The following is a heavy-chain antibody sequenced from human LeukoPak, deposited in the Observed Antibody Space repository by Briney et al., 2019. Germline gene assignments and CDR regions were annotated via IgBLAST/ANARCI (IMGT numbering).Heavy chain of an antibody. J-gene: IGHJ6*03. CDR3: AKGDFYGSGRDYYYSMDV. V-gene: IGHV3-23*01. CDR1: GVPLSSYA. D-gene: IGHD3-10*01. CDR2: ISGSGGRT. Sequence: GGSLRLSCAVSGVPLSSYAMSWVRQAPGKGLEWVSAISGSGGRTYYADSVKGRFTISRDNSKNTLYLQMNSLRAEDTAVYNCAKGDFYGSGRDYYYSMDVWGKGTTVTISS.